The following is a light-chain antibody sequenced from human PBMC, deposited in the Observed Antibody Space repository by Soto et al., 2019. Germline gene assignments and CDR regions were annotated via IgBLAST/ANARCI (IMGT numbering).Light chain of an antibody. Sequence: EIVLTQSPGTLSLSPGERATLSCRASQSVSSSFLAWYQQKPGQAPRLLIYGASSRATGIPDRFSGSGSGTDFTFTISRLEPEDVASYYCQQYDSSPLTFGGGTKVEIK. J-gene: IGKJ4*01. CDR1: QSVSSSF. CDR2: GAS. V-gene: IGKV3-20*01. CDR3: QQYDSSPLT.